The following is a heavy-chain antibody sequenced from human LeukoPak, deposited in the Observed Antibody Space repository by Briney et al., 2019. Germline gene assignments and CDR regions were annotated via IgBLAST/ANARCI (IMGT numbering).Heavy chain of an antibody. V-gene: IGHV4-38-2*01. CDR2: IYHTGST. Sequence: SETLSLTCGVSGYSISRGYYWAWIRQPPGKGLEWIGTIYHTGSTYYNPSLESRVTISVDTSKDEFSLNLNSVTAADTAVYYCARAGWIITSGIDYWGQGALVTVSS. CDR3: ARAGWIITSGIDY. D-gene: IGHD3-10*01. J-gene: IGHJ4*02. CDR1: GYSISRGYY.